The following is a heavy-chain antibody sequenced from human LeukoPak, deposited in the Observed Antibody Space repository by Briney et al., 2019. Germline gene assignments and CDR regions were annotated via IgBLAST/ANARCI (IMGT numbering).Heavy chain of an antibody. CDR2: ISSSGSTI. CDR3: AKKSGYCSSTSCYDYYYGMDV. V-gene: IGHV3-11*01. Sequence: GWSLRLSCAASGFTFSDYYMSWIRQAPGKGLEWVSYISSSGSTIYYADSVKGRFTISRDNAKNSLYLQMNSLRAEDTAVYYCAKKSGYCSSTSCYDYYYGMDVWGQGTTVTVSS. J-gene: IGHJ6*02. CDR1: GFTFSDYY. D-gene: IGHD2-2*03.